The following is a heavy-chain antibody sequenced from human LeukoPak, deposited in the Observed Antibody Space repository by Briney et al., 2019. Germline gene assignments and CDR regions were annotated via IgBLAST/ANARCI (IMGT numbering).Heavy chain of an antibody. CDR2: IKEDGGEK. Sequence: GGSLILSCAASGFTFNSYWMTWVRQVPGKGLEWVANIKEDGGEKCYVDSVKGRFSISRDNAKNSLYLQMNSLRAEDTAVYYCARDKARDDILTGSLFDYWGQGILVTVSS. V-gene: IGHV3-7*01. D-gene: IGHD3-9*01. J-gene: IGHJ4*02. CDR3: ARDKARDDILTGSLFDY. CDR1: GFTFNSYW.